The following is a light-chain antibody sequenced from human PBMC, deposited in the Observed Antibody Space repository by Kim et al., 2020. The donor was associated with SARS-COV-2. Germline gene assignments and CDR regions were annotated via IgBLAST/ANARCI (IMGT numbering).Light chain of an antibody. Sequence: SYELTQPPSVSVAPGKTARITCGGNNIGSKSEHWYQQKPGQAPVLVIYYDSDRPSGIPERFSGSNSGNTATLTISRVEAGDEADYYCQVWDSSSDHRVFGGGTQLPVL. CDR2: YDS. CDR3: QVWDSSSDHRV. CDR1: NIGSKS. V-gene: IGLV3-21*04. J-gene: IGLJ3*02.